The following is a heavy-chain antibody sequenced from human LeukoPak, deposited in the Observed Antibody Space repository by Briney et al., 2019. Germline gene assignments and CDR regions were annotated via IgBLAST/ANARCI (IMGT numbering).Heavy chain of an antibody. D-gene: IGHD4-23*01. CDR2: ISDSGGST. Sequence: GGSLRLSCAASGFTVSSNYMSWVRQAPGKGLEWVSSISDSGGSTYYADSVKGRFTISRDNSKNTVYLQMNSLRAEDTAVYYCATRQTTVDYYDCWGQGTLVTVSS. CDR3: ATRQTTVDYYDC. V-gene: IGHV3-23*01. CDR1: GFTVSSNY. J-gene: IGHJ4*02.